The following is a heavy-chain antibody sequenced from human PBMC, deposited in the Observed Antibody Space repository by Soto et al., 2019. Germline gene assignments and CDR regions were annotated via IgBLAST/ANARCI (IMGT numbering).Heavy chain of an antibody. D-gene: IGHD3-22*01. CDR3: ARDLGNYDSSGYFDY. CDR2: ISYDGTNK. J-gene: IGHJ4*02. CDR1: GFSFSISP. V-gene: IGHV3-30-3*01. Sequence: GGSLRLSCAASGFSFSISPMHWVRQAPGKGPEWVALISYDGTNKFYADSVKGRFTISRDNSENSLYLQMNSLRVEDTAVYYCARDLGNYDSSGYFDYWGLGTQVTVSS.